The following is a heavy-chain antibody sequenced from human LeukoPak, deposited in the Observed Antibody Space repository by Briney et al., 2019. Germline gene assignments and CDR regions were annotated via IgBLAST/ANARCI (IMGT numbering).Heavy chain of an antibody. V-gene: IGHV4-4*02. D-gene: IGHD6-19*01. CDR1: GGSISSSNW. CDR3: ARGTVASDY. J-gene: IGHJ4*02. CDR2: IYHVGNT. Sequence: SGTLSLTCAVSGGSISSSNWWSWVRQPPGKGLEWIGEIYHVGNTNYNPSLKSRVTISADKSKNHFSLKLTSVTAADTAVYYCARGTVASDYWGQGTLVTVSS.